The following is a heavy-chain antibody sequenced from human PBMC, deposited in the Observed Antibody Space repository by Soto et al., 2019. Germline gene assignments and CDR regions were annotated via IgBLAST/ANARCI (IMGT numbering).Heavy chain of an antibody. D-gene: IGHD3-22*01. V-gene: IGHV3-9*01. CDR3: AKDKGAYYYDTTGYLDY. CDR2: ITWQSDII. CDR1: GFTFDDYT. J-gene: IGHJ4*02. Sequence: GGSLRLSCTVSGFTFDDYTMHWVRQPPGNGQEWVSGITWQSDIIDYADSVKGRFTISRDNAKNSLYLQMNDLTPEDTAFYYCAKDKGAYYYDTTGYLDYWGRGTLVTVSS.